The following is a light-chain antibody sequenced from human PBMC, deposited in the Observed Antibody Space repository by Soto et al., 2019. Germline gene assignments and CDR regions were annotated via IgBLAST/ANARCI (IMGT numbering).Light chain of an antibody. CDR2: SAS. J-gene: IGKJ1*01. V-gene: IGKV1-6*01. CDR1: QGIRNE. CDR3: LQDFTYPRT. Sequence: AIQMTQSPSSVSASDGDRVTITCRASQGIRNELGWYQQKPGKAPKLLIYSASSLQSGVPSRFSGSGSRTDFILTISGLQPEDFATYFCLQDFTYPRTFGQGTKVDIK.